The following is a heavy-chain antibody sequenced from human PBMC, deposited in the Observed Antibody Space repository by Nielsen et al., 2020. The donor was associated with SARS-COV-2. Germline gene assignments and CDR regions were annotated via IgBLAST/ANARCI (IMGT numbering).Heavy chain of an antibody. D-gene: IGHD3-3*01. J-gene: IGHJ6*03. CDR2: IYYSGST. V-gene: IGHV4-59*12. CDR3: ARGKKSFSGAFLSFYYYYYMDV. Sequence: WLRQPPGKGLEWMGYIYYSGSTDYNYSLKSRLTISVDTSKNQFSLKLNSVTAADTAVYFCARGKKSFSGAFLSFYYYYYMDVWGKGTTVTVSS.